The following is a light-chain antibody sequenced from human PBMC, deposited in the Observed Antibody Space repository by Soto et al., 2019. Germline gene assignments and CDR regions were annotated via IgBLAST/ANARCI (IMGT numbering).Light chain of an antibody. Sequence: DIVMTQSPGTLSLSPGERATLSCRPTQTVFSNYIGWYQQKPGQAPRRLIFGASIRATGIPDRFSGSGSGTDFTLTISRLEPEDFAIYYCQQYGGVPYTFGQGTKVDIK. J-gene: IGKJ2*01. CDR1: QTVFSNY. V-gene: IGKV3-20*01. CDR3: QQYGGVPYT. CDR2: GAS.